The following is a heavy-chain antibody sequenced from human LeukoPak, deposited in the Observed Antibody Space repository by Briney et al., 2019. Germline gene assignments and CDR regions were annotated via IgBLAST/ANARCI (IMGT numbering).Heavy chain of an antibody. CDR3: ARRHQEPGGYFDY. J-gene: IGHJ4*02. D-gene: IGHD1-14*01. CDR1: GISVSSNY. Sequence: GGSLRLSCAASGISVSSNYMSWVRQAPGKGLEGVSVIYSGGNKYYADSVKGRFTISRDNSKNTLYLQMNSLRAEDTSVYYCARRHQEPGGYFDYWGQGTLVTVSS. CDR2: IYSGGNK. V-gene: IGHV3-66*04.